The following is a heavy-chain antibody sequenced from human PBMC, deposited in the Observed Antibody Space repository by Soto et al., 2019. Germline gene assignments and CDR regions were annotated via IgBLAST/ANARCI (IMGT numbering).Heavy chain of an antibody. V-gene: IGHV1-3*01. CDR1: GYTFTSYA. J-gene: IGHJ3*02. CDR2: INAGNGNT. CDR3: ARDRITIFGVTDDAFVI. Sequence: ASVKVSCKASGYTFTSYAMHWVRQAPGQRLEWMGWINAGNGNTKYSQKFQGRVTITRDTSASTAYMELSSLRSEDTAVYYCARDRITIFGVTDDAFVIWGQGTMVTVSS. D-gene: IGHD3-3*01.